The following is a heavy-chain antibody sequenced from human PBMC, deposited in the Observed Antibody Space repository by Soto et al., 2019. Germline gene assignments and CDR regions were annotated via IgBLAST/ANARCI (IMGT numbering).Heavy chain of an antibody. D-gene: IGHD6-13*01. CDR2: TYYSGST. V-gene: IGHV4-59*01. CDR1: GGSISRYY. CDR3: AREGTSSWSGDYGMDV. Sequence: SETLSLTCTVSGGSISRYYWNWIRQPPGKGLEWIGYTYYSGSTNYNPSLKSRVTISVDTSKNQFSLKLSSVTAADTAVYYCAREGTSSWSGDYGMDVWGQGTMVTVSS. J-gene: IGHJ6*02.